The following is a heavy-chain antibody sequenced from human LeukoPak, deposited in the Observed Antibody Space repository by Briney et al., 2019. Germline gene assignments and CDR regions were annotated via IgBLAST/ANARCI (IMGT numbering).Heavy chain of an antibody. CDR2: INHSGST. D-gene: IGHD3-9*01. CDR1: GGSISSYY. CDR3: ASTLYYDILTGYYSGYFDY. V-gene: IGHV4-34*01. Sequence: SETLSLTCTVSGGSISSYYWSWIRQPPGKGLEWIGEINHSGSTNYNPSLKSRVTISVDTSKNQFSLKLSSVTAADTAVYYCASTLYYDILTGYYSGYFDYWGQGTLVTVSS. J-gene: IGHJ4*02.